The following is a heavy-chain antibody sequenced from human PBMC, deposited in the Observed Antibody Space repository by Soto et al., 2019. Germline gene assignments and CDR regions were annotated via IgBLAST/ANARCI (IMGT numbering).Heavy chain of an antibody. CDR2: IYNSGST. V-gene: IGHV4-59*01. J-gene: IGHJ4*02. CDR3: AAAPRY. CDR1: GGSISNYY. D-gene: IGHD2-15*01. Sequence: QVQLQESGPGLVKPSETLSLTCTVSGGSISNYYWSWVRQPPGKGLEWIGYIYNSGSTNYNPSLKSRVTISVDPSKHQFSLRPTSVTAADTAVYYCAAAPRYWGQGPLVTVSS.